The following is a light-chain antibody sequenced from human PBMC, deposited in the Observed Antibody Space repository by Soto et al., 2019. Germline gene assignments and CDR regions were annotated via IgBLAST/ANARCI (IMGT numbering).Light chain of an antibody. V-gene: IGKV1-39*01. CDR3: QQTYSAPGT. CDR1: QNITKF. J-gene: IGKJ1*01. Sequence: DIQMTQSPSSLSASVGDRVTVTCRPSQNITKFLNWYQEKAGKAPKVLIYVTSNLENGVPSRFSGSGSGTEFTLTISSLQPEDFATYYCQQTYSAPGTCGPGTRVEV. CDR2: VTS.